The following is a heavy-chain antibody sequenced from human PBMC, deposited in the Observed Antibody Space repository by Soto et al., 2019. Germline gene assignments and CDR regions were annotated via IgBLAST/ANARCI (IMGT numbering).Heavy chain of an antibody. Sequence: SETLSLTCAVSGYSISSGCYWGWIRQPPGKGLECIGSIYHSGGTYYNPSLKSRVTMSVDTSHNQFSLRLTSVTAADTAVYYCAREGAHDDSSGPPPSFDYWGQGTLVSVSS. V-gene: IGHV4-38-2*02. CDR2: IYHSGGT. J-gene: IGHJ4*02. CDR3: AREGAHDDSSGPPPSFDY. CDR1: GYSISSGCY. D-gene: IGHD3-22*01.